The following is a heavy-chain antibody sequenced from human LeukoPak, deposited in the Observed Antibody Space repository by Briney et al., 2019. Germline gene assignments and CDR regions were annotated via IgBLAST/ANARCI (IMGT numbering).Heavy chain of an antibody. CDR2: IYYSGST. CDR3: ARARSYYDSSGYDFDY. V-gene: IGHV4-59*01. Sequence: SETLSLTCTVSGGSISSYYWSWIRQPPGKGLEWTGYIYYSGSTNYNPSLKSRVTISVDTSKNQFSLKLSSVTAADTAVYYCARARSYYDSSGYDFDYWGQGTLVTVSS. CDR1: GGSISSYY. J-gene: IGHJ4*02. D-gene: IGHD3-22*01.